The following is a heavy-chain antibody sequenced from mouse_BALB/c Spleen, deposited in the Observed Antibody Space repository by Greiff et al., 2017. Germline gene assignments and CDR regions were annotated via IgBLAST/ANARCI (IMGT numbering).Heavy chain of an antibody. CDR3: ARGRYPYYYAMDY. D-gene: IGHD1-1*01. CDR1: GYSITSGYY. Sequence: EVKLQESGPGLVKPSQSLSLTCSVTGYSITSGYYWNWIRQFPGNKLEWMGYISYDGSNNYNPSLKNRISITRDTSKNQFFLKLNSVTTEDTATYYCARGRYPYYYAMDYWGQGTSVTVSS. V-gene: IGHV3-6*02. CDR2: ISYDGSN. J-gene: IGHJ4*01.